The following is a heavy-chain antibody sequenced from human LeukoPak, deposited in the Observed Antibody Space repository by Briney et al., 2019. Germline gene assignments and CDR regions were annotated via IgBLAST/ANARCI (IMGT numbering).Heavy chain of an antibody. CDR2: IYYSGST. J-gene: IGHJ4*02. CDR3: ATTIRTFGEFDY. CDR1: GGSISSSSYY. D-gene: IGHD3-10*01. V-gene: IGHV4-61*01. Sequence: SETLSLTCTVSGGSISSSSYYWSWIRQPPGKGLEWIGYIYYSGSTNYNPSLKSRVTISVDTSKNQFSLKLSSVTAADTAVYYCATTIRTFGEFDYWGQGTLVTVSS.